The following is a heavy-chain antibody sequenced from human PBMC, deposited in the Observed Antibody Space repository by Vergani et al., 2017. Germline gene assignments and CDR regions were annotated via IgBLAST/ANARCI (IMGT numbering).Heavy chain of an antibody. V-gene: IGHV3-74*01. CDR3: ARYQLLYGAFDI. D-gene: IGHD2-2*02. J-gene: IGHJ3*02. CDR2: INSDGSST. CDR1: GFTFSSYW. Sequence: EVQLVESGGGLVQPGGSLRLSCAASGFTFSSYWMHWVRQAPGKGLVWVSRINSDGSSTSYADSVKGRFTISRDNAKNTLYLQMNSLRAKDTAVYYCARYQLLYGAFDIWDQGTMVTVSS.